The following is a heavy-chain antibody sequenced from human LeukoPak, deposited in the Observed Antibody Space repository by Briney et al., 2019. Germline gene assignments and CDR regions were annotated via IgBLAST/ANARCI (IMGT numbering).Heavy chain of an antibody. V-gene: IGHV4-39*01. Sequence: SETLSLTCTVSGGSISSSSYYWGWIRQPPGKGLEWIGSIYYSGSTYCNPSLKSRVTISVDTSKNQFSLKLSSVTAADTAVYYCARGYCSSTSCSAFGYWGQGTLVTVSS. CDR2: IYYSGST. CDR3: ARGYCSSTSCSAFGY. J-gene: IGHJ4*02. D-gene: IGHD2-2*01. CDR1: GGSISSSSYY.